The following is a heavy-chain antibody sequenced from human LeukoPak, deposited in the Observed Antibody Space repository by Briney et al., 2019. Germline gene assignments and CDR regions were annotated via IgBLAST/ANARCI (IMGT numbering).Heavy chain of an antibody. Sequence: GRSLRLSCAASGFTFDDYAMHWVRQAPGKGLEWVSGISWNSGSIGYADSVKGRFTISRDNAKNSLYLQMNSLRAEDTALYYCAKDKAVAGLGCFDYWGQGTLVTVSS. CDR3: AKDKAVAGLGCFDY. D-gene: IGHD6-19*01. CDR2: ISWNSGSI. CDR1: GFTFDDYA. J-gene: IGHJ4*02. V-gene: IGHV3-9*01.